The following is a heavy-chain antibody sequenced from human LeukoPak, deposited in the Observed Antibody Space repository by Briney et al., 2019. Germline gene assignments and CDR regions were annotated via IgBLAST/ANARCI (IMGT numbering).Heavy chain of an antibody. D-gene: IGHD3-9*01. Sequence: SETLSLTCTASGGSISSYYWSWIRQPPGKGLEWIGYIYYSGSTNYNPSLKSRVTISVDTSKNQFSLKLSSVTAADTAVYYCARDLGPNYDILTGYGMDVWGQGTTVTVSS. CDR3: ARDLGPNYDILTGYGMDV. CDR2: IYYSGST. J-gene: IGHJ6*02. CDR1: GGSISSYY. V-gene: IGHV4-59*01.